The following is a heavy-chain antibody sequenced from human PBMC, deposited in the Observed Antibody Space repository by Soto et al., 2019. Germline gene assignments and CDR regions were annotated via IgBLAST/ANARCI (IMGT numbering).Heavy chain of an antibody. CDR3: ARVRYCSSSFCNKISAT. V-gene: IGHV3-48*03. Sequence: PGGSLTLTCAASGFTFSSYEINWVRQAPGKGLEWVSYISSSGNTIYYADSVKGRFTISRDNAKNSLYLQMNSLRAEDTAVYYCARVRYCSSSFCNKISATWDPGTLSPVS. J-gene: IGHJ5*02. D-gene: IGHD2-2*01. CDR2: ISSSGNTI. CDR1: GFTFSSYE.